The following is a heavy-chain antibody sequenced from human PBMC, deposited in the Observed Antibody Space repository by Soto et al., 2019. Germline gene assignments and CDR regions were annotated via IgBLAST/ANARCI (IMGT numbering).Heavy chain of an antibody. Sequence: EVQLVESGGGLVQPGGSLRLSCAASGFTFSSYWMSWVRQAPGKGLEWVANIKQDGSEKYYVDSVKGRFTISRDNAKNSLYLQMNSLRAEDTAVYYCARAGYDFWSGYSAVGCDYWGQGTLVTVSS. CDR1: GFTFSSYW. D-gene: IGHD3-3*01. CDR2: IKQDGSEK. V-gene: IGHV3-7*04. J-gene: IGHJ4*02. CDR3: ARAGYDFWSGYSAVGCDY.